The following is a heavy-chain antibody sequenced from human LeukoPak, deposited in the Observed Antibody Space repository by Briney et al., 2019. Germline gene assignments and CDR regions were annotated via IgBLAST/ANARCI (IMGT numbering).Heavy chain of an antibody. D-gene: IGHD1-26*01. Sequence: GRSLRLSCSRSGFTFGDYAVSWVRQAPGKGLEWVGFIRSKAYGGTTEYAASVKGRFTISRDDSKSIAYLQMNSLKTEGKAVYYCSRGQLGATKYWGQGTLVTVSS. CDR1: GFTFGDYA. CDR2: IRSKAYGGTT. CDR3: SRGQLGATKY. J-gene: IGHJ4*02. V-gene: IGHV3-49*04.